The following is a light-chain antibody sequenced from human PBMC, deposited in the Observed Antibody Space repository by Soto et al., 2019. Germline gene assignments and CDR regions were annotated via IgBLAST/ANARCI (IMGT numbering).Light chain of an antibody. J-gene: IGKJ5*01. CDR3: QQRNVWPPIT. V-gene: IGKV3-11*01. CDR1: QTVSSY. Sequence: PGERATLSFRASQTVSSYLAWYQKKPGQPPRLLIYGASTRATGIPARFGGSGSGTDLTLTINSLETEDFAVYYCQQRNVWPPITFGQGTRLEIK. CDR2: GAS.